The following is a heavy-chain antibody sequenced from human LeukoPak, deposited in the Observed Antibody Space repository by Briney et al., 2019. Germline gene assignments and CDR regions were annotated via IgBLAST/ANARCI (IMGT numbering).Heavy chain of an antibody. CDR3: ARGPPIVVVPAATTYYYYYYMDV. J-gene: IGHJ6*03. CDR1: GFTFSSYG. Sequence: GGSLRLSCETSGFTFSSYGMHWVRQAPGKGLEYVAAVSSNGGRTYYANSVKGRFSISRDNSRNTLYLQMGSLRAEDTVVYYCARGPPIVVVPAATTYYYYYYMDVWGKGTTVTVSS. D-gene: IGHD2-2*01. CDR2: VSSNGGRT. V-gene: IGHV3-64*01.